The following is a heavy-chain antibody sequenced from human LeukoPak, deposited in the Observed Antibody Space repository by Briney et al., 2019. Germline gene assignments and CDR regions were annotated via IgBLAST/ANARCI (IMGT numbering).Heavy chain of an antibody. CDR1: GFTFSSYW. V-gene: IGHV3-7*01. CDR3: AICYDSSGYSLDY. CDR2: IKQDGSQK. D-gene: IGHD3-22*01. J-gene: IGHJ4*01. Sequence: GGSLRVTCAASGFTFSSYWMTWVRQPPGKGLEWVANIKQDGSQKYYVDSVKGRFTISRDNAKNSLDLRMNSLAAEDTAVYYCAICYDSSGYSLDYWGQGTLVTVSS.